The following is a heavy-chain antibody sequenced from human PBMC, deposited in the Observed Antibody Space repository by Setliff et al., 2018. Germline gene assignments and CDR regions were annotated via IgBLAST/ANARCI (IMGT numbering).Heavy chain of an antibody. D-gene: IGHD3-9*01. V-gene: IGHV3-30*02. CDR1: GFISSDQY. CDR3: AQRDYDILTDP. J-gene: IGHJ5*02. CDR2: IGYDGSEK. Sequence: GGSLRLSCSASGFISSDQYMDWVRQAPGKGLDWVAFIGYDGSEKYYGDSVKGRFTISRDNSKKTLYRQMNSLRLEDTAVYYCAQRDYDILTDPWGQGTLVTVSS.